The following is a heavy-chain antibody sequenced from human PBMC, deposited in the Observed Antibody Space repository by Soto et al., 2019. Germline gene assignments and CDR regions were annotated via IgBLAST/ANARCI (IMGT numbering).Heavy chain of an antibody. CDR3: ATSGGIHSCDYYGLDV. CDR1: GYTFINHG. D-gene: IGHD2-15*01. V-gene: IGHV1-18*01. J-gene: IGHJ6*02. Sequence: ASVKVSCKASGYTFINHGLNWVRQAPGQGLEWMGWINPYNGNTNYAPKLQGRVTMATDTSTSTAYMELRSLISDDTAVYSCATSGGIHSCDYYGLDVWGQGTTVTVSS. CDR2: INPYNGNT.